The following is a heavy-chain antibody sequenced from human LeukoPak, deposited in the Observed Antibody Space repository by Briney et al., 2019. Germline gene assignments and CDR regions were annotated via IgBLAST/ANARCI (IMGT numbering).Heavy chain of an antibody. Sequence: ASVKVSCKASGYTFTSYGISWVRQAPGQGLEWMGWISAYNGNTNYAQKPQGRVTMTTDTSTSTAYMELRSLRSDDTAVYYCARAGYCSSTSCYRPFDYWGQGTLVTVSS. CDR3: ARAGYCSSTSCYRPFDY. V-gene: IGHV1-18*01. CDR1: GYTFTSYG. D-gene: IGHD2-2*03. J-gene: IGHJ4*02. CDR2: ISAYNGNT.